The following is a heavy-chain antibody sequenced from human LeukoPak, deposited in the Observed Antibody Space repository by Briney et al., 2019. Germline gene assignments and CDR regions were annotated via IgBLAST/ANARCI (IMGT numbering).Heavy chain of an antibody. CDR2: IYYSGST. V-gene: IGHV4-59*01. CDR1: GGSISSYY. D-gene: IGHD3-10*01. CDR3: ARDSGSYFDY. Sequence: SETLSLTCTVSGGSISSYYWSWIRQPPGKGLEWIGYIYYSGSTNYNPSLKSRVTISVDTSKNQFSLKLSSVTAADTAVYYCARDSGSYFDYWGQGTLVTVSS. J-gene: IGHJ4*02.